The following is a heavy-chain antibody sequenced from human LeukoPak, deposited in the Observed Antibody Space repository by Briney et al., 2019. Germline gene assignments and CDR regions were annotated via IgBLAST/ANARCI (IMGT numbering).Heavy chain of an antibody. V-gene: IGHV3-30*18. D-gene: IGHD4-4*01. J-gene: IGHJ4*02. CDR3: AKGTVTGFGY. CDR2: ISYDGSNK. Sequence: PGGSLRLSRAASGFTFSSYGMHWVRQAPGKGLEWVAVISYDGSNKYYADSVKGRFTISRDNSKNTLYLQMNSLRAEDTAVYYRAKGTVTGFGYWGQGTLVTVSS. CDR1: GFTFSSYG.